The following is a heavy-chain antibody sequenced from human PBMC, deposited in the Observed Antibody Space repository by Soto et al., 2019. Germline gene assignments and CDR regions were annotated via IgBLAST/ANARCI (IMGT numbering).Heavy chain of an antibody. V-gene: IGHV4-34*01. Sequence: SETLSLTCVVYGGSFSGYYWSWIRQPPGEGLEWIGEINHSGSTNYNPSLKSRVTISVDTSKNQFSLKLSSVTAADTAVYYCARDYYGSGSYYIDYWGQGTLVTVSS. CDR1: GGSFSGYY. J-gene: IGHJ4*02. D-gene: IGHD3-10*01. CDR2: INHSGST. CDR3: ARDYYGSGSYYIDY.